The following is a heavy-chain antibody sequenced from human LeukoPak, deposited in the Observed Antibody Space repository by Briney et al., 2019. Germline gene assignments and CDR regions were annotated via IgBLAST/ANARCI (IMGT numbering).Heavy chain of an antibody. J-gene: IGHJ4*02. CDR3: ATKRWLQGSYDY. CDR1: GFTVSSTY. CDR2: IYSGGST. V-gene: IGHV3-53*01. Sequence: SGGSLRLSCAASGFTVSSTYMSWVRQAPGKGLEWVSVIYSGGSTYYAGSVRGRFTISRDNSKNTVYLQLNSLKAEDTAIFYCATKRWLQGSYDYWGQGTLVTVSS. D-gene: IGHD5-24*01.